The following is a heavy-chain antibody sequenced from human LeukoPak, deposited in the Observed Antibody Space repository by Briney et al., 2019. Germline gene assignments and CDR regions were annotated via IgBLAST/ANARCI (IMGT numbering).Heavy chain of an antibody. CDR2: VKEDGSEK. V-gene: IGHV3-7*01. CDR1: GFTFSDYY. J-gene: IGHJ4*02. CDR3: ARAHNWKYGTFDY. D-gene: IGHD1-7*01. Sequence: GGSLRLSCAASGFTFSDYYMSWVRQGPGKGLEWVANVKEDGSEKYYVDSVKGRFTISRDNAKNSLYLQMNSLRVEDTAVYYCARAHNWKYGTFDYWGQGTLVTVSS.